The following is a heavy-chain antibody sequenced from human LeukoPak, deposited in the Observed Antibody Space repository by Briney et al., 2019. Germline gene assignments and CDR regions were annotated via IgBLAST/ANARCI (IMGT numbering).Heavy chain of an antibody. CDR1: GFTFSNYV. CDR3: ARKDVLTGYYDN. J-gene: IGHJ4*02. V-gene: IGHV3-23*01. D-gene: IGHD3-9*01. CDR2: IHGSGGTT. Sequence: PGGSLRLSCAASGFTFSNYVMSWVRQAPGKGPEWVSAIHGSGGTTYYADSVKGRFTISRDNSKNTLYLQMNSLRAEDTALYFCARKDVLTGYYDNGGQGTLVTVSS.